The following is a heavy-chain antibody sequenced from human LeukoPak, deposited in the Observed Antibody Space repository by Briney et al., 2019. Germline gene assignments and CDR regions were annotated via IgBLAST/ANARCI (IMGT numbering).Heavy chain of an antibody. CDR1: GGSISSYY. CDR2: IYTSGST. V-gene: IGHV4-4*07. CDR3: ARDAIVGATTGMDV. J-gene: IGHJ6*02. Sequence: PSETLSLTCTVSGGSISSYYWSWIRQPAGKGLEWIGRIYTSGSTNYNPSLKSRVTMSVDTSKNQFSLKLSSVTAADTAVYYCARDAIVGATTGMDVWGQGTTVTVSS. D-gene: IGHD1-26*01.